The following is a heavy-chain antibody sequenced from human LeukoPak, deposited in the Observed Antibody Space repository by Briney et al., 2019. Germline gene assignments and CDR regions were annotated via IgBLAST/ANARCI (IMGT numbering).Heavy chain of an antibody. Sequence: GASVKVSCKASGGTFSSYAISWVRQAPGQGLEWMGWISAYNGNTNYAQKLQGRVTMTTDTSTSTAYMELSSLRSEDTAVYYCARMSYYDSSGDNWFDPWGQGTLVTVSS. CDR1: GGTFSSYA. CDR3: ARMSYYDSSGDNWFDP. V-gene: IGHV1-18*01. CDR2: ISAYNGNT. D-gene: IGHD3-22*01. J-gene: IGHJ5*02.